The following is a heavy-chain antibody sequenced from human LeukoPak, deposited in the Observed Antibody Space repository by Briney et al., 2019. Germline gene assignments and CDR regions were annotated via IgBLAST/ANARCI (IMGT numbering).Heavy chain of an antibody. V-gene: IGHV3-11*01. CDR1: GFSFSDYY. Sequence: PGGSLRLSCVASGFSFSDYYMSWIRQAPGKGLEWVSYIGSTIYYADSVKGRFTISRDNAKNSLYLQMNSLRAEDTAVYYCAKDHESDGYPCLDHWGLGTLVTVSS. D-gene: IGHD3-22*01. J-gene: IGHJ4*02. CDR3: AKDHESDGYPCLDH. CDR2: IGSTI.